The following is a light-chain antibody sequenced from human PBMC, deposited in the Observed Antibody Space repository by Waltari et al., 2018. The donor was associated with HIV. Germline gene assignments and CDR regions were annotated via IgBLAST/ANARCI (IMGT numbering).Light chain of an antibody. V-gene: IGLV2-14*01. CDR2: EVS. J-gene: IGLJ2*01. CDR1: SSDVGGYNY. Sequence: QSALTQPASVSGSPGQSITISCTGTSSDVGGYNYVSWYQHHPGKAPKLLISEVSNRPSWVSNLFSGSKSGNTASLTISVLQAEDEADYYCSSYSSSITLYVVFGGGTKLTVL. CDR3: SSYSSSITLYVV.